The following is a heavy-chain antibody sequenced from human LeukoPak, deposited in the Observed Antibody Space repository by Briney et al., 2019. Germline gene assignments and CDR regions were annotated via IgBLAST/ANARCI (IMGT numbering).Heavy chain of an antibody. CDR3: AKDDGSYYYYMDV. J-gene: IGHJ6*03. CDR2: IRYDGRNK. V-gene: IGHV3-30*02. CDR1: GFTFSSYG. Sequence: PGGSLRLSCAASGFTFSSYGMHWVRQAPGKGLEWVAFIRYDGRNKYYADSVKGRFTISRDNSKNTLYLQMNSLRAEDTAVYYCAKDDGSYYYYMDVWGKGTTVTVSS.